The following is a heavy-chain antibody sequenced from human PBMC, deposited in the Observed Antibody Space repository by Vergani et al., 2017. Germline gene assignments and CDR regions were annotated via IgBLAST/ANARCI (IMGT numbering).Heavy chain of an antibody. CDR1: GFTVSSNY. V-gene: IGHV3-53*01. Sequence: EVQLVESGGGLIQPGGSLRLSCAASGFTVSSNYMSWVRQAPGKGLEWVSGIYSGGSTYYADSVKGRFTISRDNSKNTLDLQMNSLRAEYTAVYYCARQKYSSSGHFDYWGQGTLVTVSS. CDR2: IYSGGST. CDR3: ARQKYSSSGHFDY. J-gene: IGHJ4*02. D-gene: IGHD6-6*01.